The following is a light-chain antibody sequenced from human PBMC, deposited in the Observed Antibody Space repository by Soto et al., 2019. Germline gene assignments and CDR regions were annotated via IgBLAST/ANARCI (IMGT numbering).Light chain of an antibody. J-gene: IGKJ1*01. CDR2: GAS. V-gene: IGKV3-20*01. CDR1: QSVSSNY. CDR3: QQYGSPPTWT. Sequence: ESVLTQSPGTLSLSPGERATLSCRASQSVSSNYLAWYQQKPGQAPRLLIYGASTRASGIPDRFSGSGSGTDFTLIICRLEPEDSAVYYCQQYGSPPTWTFGQGTKVEIK.